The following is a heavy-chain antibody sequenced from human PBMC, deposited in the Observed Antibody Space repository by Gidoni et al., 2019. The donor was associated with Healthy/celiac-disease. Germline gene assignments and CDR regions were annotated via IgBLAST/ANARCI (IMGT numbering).Heavy chain of an antibody. CDR3: AKVHNYQLPKSCQYYQYGMDV. J-gene: IGHJ6*02. CDR2: ISYEGSNK. CDR1: GFTFRTYG. D-gene: IGHD2-2*01. V-gene: IGHV3-30*18. Sequence: QVQLGESGGGVFQPGRSMRVSWAASGFTFRTYGLHWFRQAPGKGLGWVAVISYEGSNKYYADSVKGRFTISRNKSKNTVYLHMNSLRADDTAVYYCAKVHNYQLPKSCQYYQYGMDVWGQGTTVTVSS.